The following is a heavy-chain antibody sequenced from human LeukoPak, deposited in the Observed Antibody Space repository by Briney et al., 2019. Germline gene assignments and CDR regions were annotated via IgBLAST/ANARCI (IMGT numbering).Heavy chain of an antibody. CDR3: ARGLGYCSSTSCNYYFDY. CDR2: IWYDGSNK. CDR1: GFTFSSYG. Sequence: GRSLRLSCAASGFTFSSYGMHWVRQAPGKGLEWVAVIWYDGSNKYYADSVKGRSTISRDNSKNTLYLQMNSLRAEDTAVYYCARGLGYCSSTSCNYYFDYWGQGTLVTVSS. D-gene: IGHD2-2*01. J-gene: IGHJ4*02. V-gene: IGHV3-33*01.